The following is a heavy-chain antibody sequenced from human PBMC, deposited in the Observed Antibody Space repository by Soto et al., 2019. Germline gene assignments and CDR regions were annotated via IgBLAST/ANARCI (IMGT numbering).Heavy chain of an antibody. CDR2: IYYSGST. J-gene: IGHJ4*02. D-gene: IGHD3-10*01. CDR1: SDSISSASYH. V-gene: IGHV4-31*03. CDR3: ARALKISLGEIDY. Sequence: PSETLSLTCTVSSDSISSASYHWTWLRQHPGKGLEWIGYIYYSGSTYYNPSLKSRVTISVDTSKNQFSLKLTSVTAADTAVYYCARALKISLGEIDYWGQGSPVTVSS.